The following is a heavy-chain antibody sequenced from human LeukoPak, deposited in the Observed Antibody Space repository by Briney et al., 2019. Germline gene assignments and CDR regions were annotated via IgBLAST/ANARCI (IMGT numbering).Heavy chain of an antibody. CDR2: IYYSGST. J-gene: IGHJ4*02. CDR3: ARVSRGGSDY. D-gene: IGHD3-16*01. Sequence: SETLSLTCTVSGGSISSYYWSWIRQPPGKGLEWIGYIYYSGSTNYNPSLKSRVTISVETSKNQFSLKLSSVTAADTAVYCCARVSRGGSDYWGQGTLVTVSS. CDR1: GGSISSYY. V-gene: IGHV4-59*01.